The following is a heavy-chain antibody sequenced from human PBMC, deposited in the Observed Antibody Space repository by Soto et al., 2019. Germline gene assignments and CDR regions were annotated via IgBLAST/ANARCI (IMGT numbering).Heavy chain of an antibody. CDR2: IKQDGSEK. CDR1: GFTFSSYW. D-gene: IGHD3-10*01. CDR3: AREHYSGSGFMDDAFDI. J-gene: IGHJ3*02. V-gene: IGHV3-7*03. Sequence: GGSLRLSCAASGFTFSSYWMSWVRQAPGKGLEWVANIKQDGSEKYYVDSVKGRFTISREKSKNSLYLQMNSLRAEDTAVYYCAREHYSGSGFMDDAFDIWGLGTMVALSS.